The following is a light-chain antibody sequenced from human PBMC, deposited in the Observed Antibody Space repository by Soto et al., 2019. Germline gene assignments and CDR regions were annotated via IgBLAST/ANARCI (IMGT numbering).Light chain of an antibody. CDR3: QVWDSGSDHNV. J-gene: IGLJ1*01. CDR1: NIGIRS. Sequence: SYELTQPPSVSVAPGQTARIPCGGDNIGIRSVHWYQQRPGQAPVVVGYDDSDRPSGIPERFSGSNSGNTATLTISRVEAGDEADYYCQVWDSGSDHNVFGTGTKVTVL. V-gene: IGLV3-21*02. CDR2: DDS.